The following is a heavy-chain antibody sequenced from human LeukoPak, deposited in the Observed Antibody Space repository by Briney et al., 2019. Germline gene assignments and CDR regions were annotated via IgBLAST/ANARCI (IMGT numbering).Heavy chain of an antibody. CDR1: GFTFSSYS. D-gene: IGHD3-22*01. Sequence: PGGSLRLSCAASGFTFSSYSRNWVRQAPGKGLEWVSSISSSSSYIYYADSVKGRFTISRDNAKNSLYLEMNSLRGDDTAVYYCARVVVPSTGYERIRWDAFDIWGQGTMVIVPS. V-gene: IGHV3-21*01. CDR3: ARVVVPSTGYERIRWDAFDI. CDR2: ISSSSSYI. J-gene: IGHJ3*02.